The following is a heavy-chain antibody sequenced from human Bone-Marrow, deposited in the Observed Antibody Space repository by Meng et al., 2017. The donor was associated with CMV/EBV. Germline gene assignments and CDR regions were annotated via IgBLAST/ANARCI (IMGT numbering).Heavy chain of an antibody. CDR3: ARPQNYDFWSGYRPYYYYGKDV. V-gene: IGHV3-74*01. J-gene: IGHJ6*02. Sequence: GESLKISCAASGFTFSSYWMHWVRQAPGKGLVWVSRINSDGSSTSYADSVKGRFTISRDNAKNTLYLQMNSLRAEDTALYHCARPQNYDFWSGYRPYYYYGKDVWGQGNTVT. CDR1: GFTFSSYW. D-gene: IGHD3-3*01. CDR2: INSDGSST.